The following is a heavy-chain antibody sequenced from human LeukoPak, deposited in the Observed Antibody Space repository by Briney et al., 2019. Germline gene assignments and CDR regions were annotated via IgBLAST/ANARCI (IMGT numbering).Heavy chain of an antibody. CDR3: AREASGYYRDF. CDR1: GFTFSSHG. D-gene: IGHD3-3*01. Sequence: GGSLRLSCAASGFTFSSHGMHWVRQAPGKGLDWVAVIWYDGSKTLYADSVKGRFTISRDDSTKTLYLRMNSLRAEDTAVYYCAREASGYYRDFWGQGTLVTVSS. J-gene: IGHJ4*02. CDR2: IWYDGSKT. V-gene: IGHV3-33*01.